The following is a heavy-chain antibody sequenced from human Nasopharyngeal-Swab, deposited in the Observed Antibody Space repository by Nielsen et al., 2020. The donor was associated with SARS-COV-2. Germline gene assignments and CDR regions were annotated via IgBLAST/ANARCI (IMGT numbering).Heavy chain of an antibody. V-gene: IGHV3-30*03. CDR1: GFTLSSYG. Sequence: GGSLRLSCAASGFTLSSYGMHWVRQAPGKGLEWVAVISYDGSNKYYADSVKGRFTISRDNSKNTLYLQMNSLRAEDTAVYYCARETVAGTRPDYWGQGTLVTVSS. CDR3: ARETVAGTRPDY. CDR2: ISYDGSNK. D-gene: IGHD6-19*01. J-gene: IGHJ4*02.